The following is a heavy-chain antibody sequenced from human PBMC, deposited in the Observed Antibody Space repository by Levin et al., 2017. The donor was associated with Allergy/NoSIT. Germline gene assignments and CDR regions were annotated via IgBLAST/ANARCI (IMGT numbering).Heavy chain of an antibody. CDR3: ARLDYYYGSGSSRVAVMDG. Sequence: PSETLSLTCTVSGGSISSGGYYWSWIRQHPGKGLEWIGYIYYSGSTYYNPSLKSRVTISVDTSKNQFSLKLSSVTAADTAVYYCARLDYYYGSGSSRVAVMDGWGQGTTVTVSS. V-gene: IGHV4-31*03. CDR1: GGSISSGGYY. CDR2: IYYSGST. J-gene: IGHJ6*02. D-gene: IGHD3-10*01.